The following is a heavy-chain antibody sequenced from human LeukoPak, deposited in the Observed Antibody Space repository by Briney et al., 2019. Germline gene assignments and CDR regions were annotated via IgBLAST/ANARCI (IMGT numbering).Heavy chain of an antibody. V-gene: IGHV1-69*13. CDR1: GGTFISYA. D-gene: IGHD3-22*01. Sequence: ASVKVSFKASGGTFISYAISWVRQAPGQGLEWMGGIIPIFGTANYAQKFQGRVTITADESTSTAYMELSSLRSEDTAVYYCARDPYDSSGYYYRDYYYGMDVWGQGTTVTVSS. CDR2: IIPIFGTA. CDR3: ARDPYDSSGYYYRDYYYGMDV. J-gene: IGHJ6*02.